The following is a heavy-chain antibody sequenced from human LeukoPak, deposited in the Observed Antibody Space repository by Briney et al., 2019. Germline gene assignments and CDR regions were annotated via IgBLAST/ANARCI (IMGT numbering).Heavy chain of an antibody. CDR3: ARGGRYFDWLLEGLSNWFDP. V-gene: IGHV4-39*07. Sequence: PSETLSLTCTVSGGSISSSSYYWGWIRQPPGKGLEWIGSIYYSGSTYYNPSLKSRVTISVDTSKNQFSLKLSSVTAADTAVYYCARGGRYFDWLLEGLSNWFDPWGQGTLVTVSS. CDR2: IYYSGST. D-gene: IGHD3-9*01. CDR1: GGSISSSSYY. J-gene: IGHJ5*02.